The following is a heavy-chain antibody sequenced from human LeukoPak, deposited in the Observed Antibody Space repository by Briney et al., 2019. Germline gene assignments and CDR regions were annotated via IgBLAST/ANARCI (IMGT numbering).Heavy chain of an antibody. CDR2: IIPIFGTA. Sequence: SVKVSCKASGGTFSSYAISWVRQAPGQGLEWMGGIIPIFGTANYAQKFQGRVTITADESTSTAYMELSSLRSEDTAVYYCARDGLLWFGEYSVSFAYWGQGTLVTVSS. CDR1: GGTFSSYA. CDR3: ARDGLLWFGEYSVSFAY. V-gene: IGHV1-69*13. D-gene: IGHD3-10*01. J-gene: IGHJ4*02.